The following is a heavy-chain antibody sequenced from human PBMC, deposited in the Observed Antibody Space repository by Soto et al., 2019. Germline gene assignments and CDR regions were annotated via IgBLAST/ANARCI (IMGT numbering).Heavy chain of an antibody. CDR3: ASGAGYSYGPHGDYYYYGIDV. CDR2: IIPIFGTA. V-gene: IGHV1-69*01. D-gene: IGHD5-18*01. CDR1: GGTFSSYA. J-gene: IGHJ6*02. Sequence: QVQLVQSGAEVKKPGSSVKVSCKASGGTFSSYAISWVRQAPGQGLEWMGGIIPIFGTANYAQKFQGRVTITADESTSTAYMELSSLRSEDTAVYYCASGAGYSYGPHGDYYYYGIDVWGQGTTVTVSS.